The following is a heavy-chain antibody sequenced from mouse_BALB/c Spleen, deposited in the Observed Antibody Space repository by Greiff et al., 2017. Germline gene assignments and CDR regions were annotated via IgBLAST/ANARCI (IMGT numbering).Heavy chain of an antibody. D-gene: IGHD2-3*01. CDR1: GFNIKDTY. J-gene: IGHJ2*01. Sequence: VQLQQSGAELMKPGASVKLSCTASGFNIKDTYMHWVKQRPEQGLEWIGRIDPANGNTKYDPKFQGKATITADTSSNTAYLQLSSLTSEDTAVYYCARVSHDGYYFDYWGQGTTLTVSS. V-gene: IGHV14-3*02. CDR2: IDPANGNT. CDR3: ARVSHDGYYFDY.